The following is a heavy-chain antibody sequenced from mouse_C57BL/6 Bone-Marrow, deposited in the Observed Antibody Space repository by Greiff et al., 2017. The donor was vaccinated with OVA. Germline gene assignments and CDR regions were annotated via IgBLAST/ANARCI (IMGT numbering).Heavy chain of an antibody. V-gene: IGHV1-5*01. D-gene: IGHD1-1*01. CDR3: TKDYYGTYAMDY. Sequence: EVQGVESGTVLARPGASVKMSCKTSGYTFTSYWMHWVKQRPGQGLEWIGAIYPGNSDTSYNQKFKGKAKLTAVTSASTAYMELSSLTNEDSAVYYCTKDYYGTYAMDYWGQGTSVTVSS. CDR1: GYTFTSYW. CDR2: IYPGNSDT. J-gene: IGHJ4*01.